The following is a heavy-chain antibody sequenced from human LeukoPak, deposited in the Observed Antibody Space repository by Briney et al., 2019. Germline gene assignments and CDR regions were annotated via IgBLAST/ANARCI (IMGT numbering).Heavy chain of an antibody. CDR2: INPDTGVT. D-gene: IGHD3-16*01. V-gene: IGHV1-2*02. CDR1: GYTFTDYY. CDR3: ARDGALDY. Sequence: ASVKVSCKASGYTFTDYYMHWVRQAPGQGLEWIGWINPDTGVTNCAQKFQARVTMTRDTSITTAYMELSRLTSDDSAVYSCARDGALDYWGEETLVSVSS. J-gene: IGHJ4*02.